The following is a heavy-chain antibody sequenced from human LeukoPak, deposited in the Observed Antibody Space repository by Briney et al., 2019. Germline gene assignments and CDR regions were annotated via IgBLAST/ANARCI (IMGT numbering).Heavy chain of an antibody. CDR2: IHPGDSDT. D-gene: IGHD3-10*01. V-gene: IGHV5-51*01. CDR1: GYSFSSYW. Sequence: GESLKISCKGSGYSFSSYWIGWVRQMPGKGLEWMGIIHPGDSDTRYSPAFQGQVSISVDKSISTAYLQWSSLKASDTAIFYRARAGTGYYVMDVWGQGTTVTVSS. CDR3: ARAGTGYYVMDV. J-gene: IGHJ6*02.